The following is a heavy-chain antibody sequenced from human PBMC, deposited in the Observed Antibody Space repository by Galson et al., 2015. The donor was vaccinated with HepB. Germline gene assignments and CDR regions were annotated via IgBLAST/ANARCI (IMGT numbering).Heavy chain of an antibody. D-gene: IGHD3-3*01. Sequence: SVKVSCKASGYTFTSYGISWVRQAPGQGLEWMGWISAYNGNTNYAQKLQGRVTMTTDTSTSTAYMELRSLRSDDTAVYYCARDETYYDFWSGYTWAGRGYDAFDIWGQGTMVTVSS. V-gene: IGHV1-18*01. CDR2: ISAYNGNT. J-gene: IGHJ3*02. CDR3: ARDETYYDFWSGYTWAGRGYDAFDI. CDR1: GYTFTSYG.